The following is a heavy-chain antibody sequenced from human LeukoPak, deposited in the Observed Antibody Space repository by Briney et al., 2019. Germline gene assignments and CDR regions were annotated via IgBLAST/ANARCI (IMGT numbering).Heavy chain of an antibody. CDR2: IDYSGST. D-gene: IGHD1-26*01. J-gene: IGHJ4*02. CDR1: GVSISSSSYY. Sequence: SETLSLTCTVSGVSISSSSYYWGWIRQPPGKGLEWIGSIDYSGSTYYNPSLNSRATISVDTSKNQFSLKLSSVTAADTAVYDCARDRGPGATPTYWGQGTLVTVSS. V-gene: IGHV4-39*07. CDR3: ARDRGPGATPTY.